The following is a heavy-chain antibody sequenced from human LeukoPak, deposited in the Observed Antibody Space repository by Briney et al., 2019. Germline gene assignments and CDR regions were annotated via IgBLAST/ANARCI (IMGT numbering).Heavy chain of an antibody. CDR1: GESLGGYY. V-gene: IGHV4-34*01. CDR2: IHDSGRT. CDR3: ARVKAVPAPRGFDS. Sequence: SETLSLTCGVSGESLGGYYWSWIRQAPGKGLEWIGEIHDSGRTNYNPSLKSRVTISVDTSKNQFSLHLNSVTAADTAVYYCARVKAVPAPRGFDSWGQGTLVTVSS. D-gene: IGHD6-19*01. J-gene: IGHJ4*02.